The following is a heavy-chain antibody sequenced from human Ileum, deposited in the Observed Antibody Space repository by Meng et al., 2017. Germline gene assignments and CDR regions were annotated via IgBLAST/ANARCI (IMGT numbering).Heavy chain of an antibody. Sequence: ASVKVSCKASGYTFIGYYIHWVRQAPRQGLEWLGWMDPNSGGTNYAPKFQGRVTMTRDTSITTAYMDLSGLTSDDTAIYYCARDTGYKDFWGQGKLVNGAS. V-gene: IGHV1-2*02. J-gene: IGHJ4*01. D-gene: IGHD5-24*01. CDR1: GYTFIGYY. CDR3: ARDTGYKDF. CDR2: MDPNSGGT.